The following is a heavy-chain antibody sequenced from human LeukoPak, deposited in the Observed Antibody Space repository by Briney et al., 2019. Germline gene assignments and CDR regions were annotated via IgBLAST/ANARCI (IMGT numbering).Heavy chain of an antibody. J-gene: IGHJ4*02. D-gene: IGHD1-26*01. V-gene: IGHV4-39*07. CDR1: GGSISSNSYY. CDR2: KYFSGGT. Sequence: SETLSLTCSVSGGSISSNSYYWGWIRQSPGKGLEWIGTKYFSGGTYYNPSLKSRVTISVDTSENQFSLKLSSVSAVDTAVHYCVSWRGTYSKYFSADWGQGALVTVSS. CDR3: VSWRGTYSKYFSAD.